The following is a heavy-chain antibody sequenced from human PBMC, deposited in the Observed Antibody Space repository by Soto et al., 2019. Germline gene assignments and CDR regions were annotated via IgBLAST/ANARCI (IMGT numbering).Heavy chain of an antibody. CDR2: IYWNDDK. D-gene: IGHD5-12*01. V-gene: IGHV2-5*01. CDR3: SQSRIVATIRRQMVYCHS. CDR1: GFSLSTSGVG. Sequence: SGPTLVNPTQTLTLTCTFSGFSLSTSGVGVGWISQPPGKALQWLALIYWNDDKRYSPSLKSRLTINKVTSKNQVVLTMTNMDPCHTPTYESSQSRIVATIRRQMVYCHSWAGGT. J-gene: IGHJ5*01.